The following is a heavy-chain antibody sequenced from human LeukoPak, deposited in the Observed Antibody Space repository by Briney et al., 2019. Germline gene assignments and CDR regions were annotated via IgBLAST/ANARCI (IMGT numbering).Heavy chain of an antibody. CDR3: ARHPRPVRI. Sequence: GGSLRLSCAASGFTFSDSYMTWVRQGPRQGLEWPSYISGNSGDTNYADSGKGRVTISTDNAENSLYLQMNSLRVEDTAVYYCARHPRPVRIWGQGTLVTVSS. J-gene: IGHJ4*02. CDR2: ISGNSGDT. V-gene: IGHV3-11*06. CDR1: GFTFSDSY.